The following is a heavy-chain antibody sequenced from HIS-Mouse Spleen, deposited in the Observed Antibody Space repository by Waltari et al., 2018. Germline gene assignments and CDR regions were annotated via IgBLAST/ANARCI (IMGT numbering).Heavy chain of an antibody. V-gene: IGHV4-39*07. D-gene: IGHD6-13*01. CDR2: IYYSGST. Sequence: QLQLQESGPGLVKPSETLSLTCTVSGGSTSRSRYYWGWIRPPAWKGLEWIGSIYYSGSTYYNPSLKSRVTISVDTSKNQFSLKLSSVTAADTAVYYCAREIPYSSSWYDWYFDLWGRGTLVTVSS. J-gene: IGHJ2*01. CDR3: AREIPYSSSWYDWYFDL. CDR1: GGSTSRSRYY.